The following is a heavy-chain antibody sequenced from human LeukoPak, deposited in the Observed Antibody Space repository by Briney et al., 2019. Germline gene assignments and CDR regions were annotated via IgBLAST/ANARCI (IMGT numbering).Heavy chain of an antibody. Sequence: PGGSLRLSCAASGFTFSRYWMSWVRQAPGKGLEWVANIKQDGSEKHYVDSVKGRFTISRDNAKNSLYLQMNSLRAEDTAVYYCARERAEERPRPLLSYYYMDVWGKGTTVTVSS. J-gene: IGHJ6*03. CDR3: ARERAEERPRPLLSYYYMDV. D-gene: IGHD1-26*01. CDR1: GFTFSRYW. V-gene: IGHV3-7*01. CDR2: IKQDGSEK.